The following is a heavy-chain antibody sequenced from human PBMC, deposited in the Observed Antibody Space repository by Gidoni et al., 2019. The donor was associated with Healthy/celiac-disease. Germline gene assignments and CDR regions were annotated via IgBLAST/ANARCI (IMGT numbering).Heavy chain of an antibody. CDR1: GYTFTSYY. CDR3: ARVREDIAAAGHYFDY. V-gene: IGHV1-46*03. J-gene: IGHJ4*02. Sequence: QVQLVQSGAEVKKPGASVQVSCKASGYTFTSYYMHWVRQAPGQGLEWMGIINPSGGSTSYAQKFQGRVTMTRDTSTSTVYMELSSLRSEDTAVYYCARVREDIAAAGHYFDYWGQGTLVTVSS. D-gene: IGHD6-13*01. CDR2: INPSGGST.